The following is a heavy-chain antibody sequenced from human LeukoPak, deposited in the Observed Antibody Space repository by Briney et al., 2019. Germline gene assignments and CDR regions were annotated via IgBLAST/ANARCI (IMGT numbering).Heavy chain of an antibody. V-gene: IGHV6-1*01. CDR1: GDSVSSNSAT. Sequence: SQTLSLTCAISGDSVSSNSATWNWIRQSPSRGLEWLGRTYYRSKWYNDYAVSVKSRITINPDTSKNQFSLKLSSVTAADTAVYYCARDGGSYYDFDYWGQGTLVTVSS. J-gene: IGHJ4*02. CDR3: ARDGGSYYDFDY. CDR2: TYYRSKWYN. D-gene: IGHD1-26*01.